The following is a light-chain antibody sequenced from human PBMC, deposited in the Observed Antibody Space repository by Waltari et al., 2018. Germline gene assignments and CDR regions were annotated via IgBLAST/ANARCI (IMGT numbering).Light chain of an antibody. V-gene: IGKV3-15*01. J-gene: IGKJ4*01. CDR3: QQYNNWPLT. Sequence: EIVMPQSPATLSVSPGERATLPCRASPSVSSNFAWYQQKPDQAPRLLIYGASTRATGIPARFSGSGSGTEFTLTISSLQSEDFAVYYCQQYNNWPLTFGGGTKVEIK. CDR2: GAS. CDR1: PSVSSN.